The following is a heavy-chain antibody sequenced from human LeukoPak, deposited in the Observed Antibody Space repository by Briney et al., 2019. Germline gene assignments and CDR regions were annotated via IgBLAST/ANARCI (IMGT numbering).Heavy chain of an antibody. CDR2: IYYSGST. J-gene: IGHJ3*02. CDR1: GFTFSSYG. Sequence: GSLRLSCAASGFTFSSYGMHWVRQAPGKGLEWIGSIYYSGSTYYNPSLKSRVTISVDTSKNQFSLKLSSVTAADTAVYYCARDRGYGSGSYYQKGAFDIWGQGTMVTVSS. CDR3: ARDRGYGSGSYYQKGAFDI. V-gene: IGHV4-39*07. D-gene: IGHD3-10*01.